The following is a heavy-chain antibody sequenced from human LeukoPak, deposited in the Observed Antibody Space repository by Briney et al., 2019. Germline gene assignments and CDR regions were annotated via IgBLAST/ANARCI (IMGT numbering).Heavy chain of an antibody. D-gene: IGHD3-22*01. CDR3: ARVPRVVVIDY. CDR2: ISAYNGNT. CDR1: GGTFSSYA. J-gene: IGHJ4*02. Sequence: ASVKVSCTASGGTFSSYAISWVRQAPGQGLEWMGWISAYNGNTNYAQKLQGRVTMTTDTSTSTAYMELRSLRSDDTAVYYCARVPRVVVIDYWGQGTLVTVSS. V-gene: IGHV1-18*01.